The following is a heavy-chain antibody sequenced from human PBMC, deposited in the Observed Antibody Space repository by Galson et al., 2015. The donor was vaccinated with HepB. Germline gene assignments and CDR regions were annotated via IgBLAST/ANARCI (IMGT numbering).Heavy chain of an antibody. V-gene: IGHV3-30*03. D-gene: IGHD2-15*01. Sequence: SLRLSCAASGFTFGSYGMHWVRQAPGKGLEWVAVISYDGSNKYYADSVKGRFTISRDNSKNTLYLQMNSLRAEDTAVYYCARDVGGGGSQTLDYWGQGTLVTVSS. CDR3: ARDVGGGGSQTLDY. CDR1: GFTFGSYG. J-gene: IGHJ4*02. CDR2: ISYDGSNK.